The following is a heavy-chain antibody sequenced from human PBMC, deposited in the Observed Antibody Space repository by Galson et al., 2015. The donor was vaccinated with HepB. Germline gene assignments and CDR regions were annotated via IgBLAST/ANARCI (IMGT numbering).Heavy chain of an antibody. J-gene: IGHJ3*02. CDR1: GFTFSNYS. Sequence: SLRLSCAASGFTFSNYSMDWVRLAPVKGLEWVGRVRKTTNSYPTDYAPAVQCKISLSIGVSTNSFFSHMHSLKTDDTAIYYCVRVVSPVTEIGVLDIWGQGTMVTVSS. D-gene: IGHD5/OR15-5a*01. CDR3: VRVVSPVTEIGVLDI. CDR2: VRKTTNSYPT. V-gene: IGHV3-72*01.